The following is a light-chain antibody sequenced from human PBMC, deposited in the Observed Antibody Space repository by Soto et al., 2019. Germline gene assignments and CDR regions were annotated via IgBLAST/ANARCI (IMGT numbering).Light chain of an antibody. Sequence: QSALTQPASVSGSPGQSITISCTGSSSDVGGFNYVSWYQQHPGKAPKLMIYEVSNRPSGVSNRFSGSKSGNTASLTISGLQAEDEADYYCTSYTSTSFVVFGAGTKLTVL. CDR2: EVS. V-gene: IGLV2-14*03. CDR1: SSDVGGFNY. J-gene: IGLJ2*01. CDR3: TSYTSTSFVV.